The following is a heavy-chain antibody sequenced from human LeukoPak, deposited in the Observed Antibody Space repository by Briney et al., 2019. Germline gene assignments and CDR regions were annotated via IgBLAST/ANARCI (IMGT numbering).Heavy chain of an antibody. CDR2: IPISRDST. J-gene: IGHJ4*02. CDR1: GFTFSAYA. V-gene: IGHV3-23*01. Sequence: GGSLRLSCTASGFTFSAYAMSWVRQAPGKGLEWVSTIPISRDSTYYADSVKGRFTISRDNSKNTLYLQMNSLRAEDTAVYYCARDLGIAVAGPIDYWGQGTLVTVSS. D-gene: IGHD6-19*01. CDR3: ARDLGIAVAGPIDY.